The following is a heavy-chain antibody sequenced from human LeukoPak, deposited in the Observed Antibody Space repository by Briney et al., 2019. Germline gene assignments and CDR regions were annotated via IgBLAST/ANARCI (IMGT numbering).Heavy chain of an antibody. Sequence: GGSLRLSCAASGITFSIYGMHWVRQAPGKGLEWVAFIRYDGSDKYYADSVKGRFTISRDNSKNTLYLQMNSLRSEDTAVYYCARDVYCSSTTCSYYFDYWGQGTLVTVSS. CDR2: IRYDGSDK. CDR3: ARDVYCSSTTCSYYFDY. D-gene: IGHD2-2*01. J-gene: IGHJ4*02. CDR1: GITFSIYG. V-gene: IGHV3-30*02.